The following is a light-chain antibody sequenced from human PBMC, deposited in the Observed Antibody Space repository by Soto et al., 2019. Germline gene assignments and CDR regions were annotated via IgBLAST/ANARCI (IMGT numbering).Light chain of an antibody. CDR2: KAS. Sequence: DIQITQFPSTLSASVLXXVTIACRASRSDSTWLAWYQQIPGGAPKLLIYKASILESGVPSRFSGSGSGTEFTLTITSLQPEDFATYYCQQYDMFGPGTKVDIK. V-gene: IGKV1-5*03. CDR3: QQYDM. J-gene: IGKJ1*01. CDR1: RSDSTW.